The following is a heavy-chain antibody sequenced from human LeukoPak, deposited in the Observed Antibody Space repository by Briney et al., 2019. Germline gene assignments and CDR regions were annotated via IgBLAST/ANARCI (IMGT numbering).Heavy chain of an antibody. J-gene: IGHJ3*01. CDR1: GGSISSYY. Sequence: SETLSLTCTVSGGSISSYYWSWIRQPPGKGLEWIGYIYYSGSTSYNPSLKGRVIISIGTSKNQFSPKLTSVTAADTAVYYCASSAYYYDRSGSWGQGTMVTVSS. V-gene: IGHV4-59*01. CDR2: IYYSGST. D-gene: IGHD3-22*01. CDR3: ASSAYYYDRSGS.